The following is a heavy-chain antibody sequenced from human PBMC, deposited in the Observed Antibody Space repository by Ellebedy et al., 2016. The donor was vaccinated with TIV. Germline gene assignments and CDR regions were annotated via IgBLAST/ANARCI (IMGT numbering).Heavy chain of an antibody. J-gene: IGHJ4*02. V-gene: IGHV4-4*07. CDR1: GGSISTFY. CDR3: ARDRIAVAGAYLDF. Sequence: MPGGSLRLSCTVSGGSISTFYWSWIRQPAGKGLEWIGRIYASGSANYIPSLRGRVSMSVDTSKNQFSLKLTSVTAAATAMYSCARDRIAVAGAYLDFWGQGTLVTVSS. D-gene: IGHD6-19*01. CDR2: IYASGSA.